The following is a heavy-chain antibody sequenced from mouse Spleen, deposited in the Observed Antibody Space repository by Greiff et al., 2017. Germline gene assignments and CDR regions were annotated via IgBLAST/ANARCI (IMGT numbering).Heavy chain of an antibody. V-gene: IGHV2-2*01. CDR2: IWSGGST. D-gene: IGHD1-1*01. CDR3: ARKRDSSYDYAMDY. CDR1: GFSLTSYG. Sequence: VKLQESGPGLVQPSQSLSITCTVSGFSLTSYGVHWVRQSPGKGLEWLGVIWSGGSTDYNAAFISRLSISKDNSKSQVFFKMNSLQADDTAIYYCARKRDSSYDYAMDYWGQGTSVTVSS. J-gene: IGHJ4*01.